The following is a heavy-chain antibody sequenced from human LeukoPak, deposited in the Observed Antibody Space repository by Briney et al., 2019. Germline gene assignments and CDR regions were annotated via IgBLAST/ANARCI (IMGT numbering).Heavy chain of an antibody. D-gene: IGHD4-17*01. CDR2: INPNSGGT. V-gene: IGHV1-2*02. Sequence: ASVKVSCKASGYTFTGYYMHWARQAPGQGLEWMGWINPNSGGTNYAQKFQGRVTMTRDTSISTAYMELSRLRSDDTAVYYCARRAVRLLRPPDYWGQGTLVTVSS. CDR3: ARRAVRLLRPPDY. J-gene: IGHJ4*02. CDR1: GYTFTGYY.